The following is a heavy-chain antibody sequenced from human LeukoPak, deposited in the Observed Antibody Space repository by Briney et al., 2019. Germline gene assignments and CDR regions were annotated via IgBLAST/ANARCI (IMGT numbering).Heavy chain of an antibody. V-gene: IGHV1-8*02. CDR3: ARGSRIAVAGTLGY. D-gene: IGHD6-19*01. CDR1: GYTFTSYG. CDR2: MNPNSGNT. J-gene: IGHJ4*02. Sequence: ASVKVSCKASGYTFTSYGISWVRQAPGQGLEWMGWMNPNSGNTGYAQKFQGRVTMTRNTSISTAYMELSSLRSEDTAVYYCARGSRIAVAGTLGYWGQGTLVTVSS.